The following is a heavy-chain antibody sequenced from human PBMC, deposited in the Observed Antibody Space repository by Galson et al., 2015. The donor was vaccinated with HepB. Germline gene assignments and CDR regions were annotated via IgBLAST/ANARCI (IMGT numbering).Heavy chain of an antibody. CDR2: INSDGSST. V-gene: IGHV3-74*01. CDR1: GFTFSSFW. CDR3: ARSSDLYAFDI. Sequence: SLRLSCAASGFTFSSFWMHWVRHAPGKGLVWVSRINSDGSSTAYADSVKGRFTISRDNAKNTLYLQMNSLRAEDTAVYYCARSSDLYAFDIWGQGTMVTVSS. D-gene: IGHD3-10*01. J-gene: IGHJ3*02.